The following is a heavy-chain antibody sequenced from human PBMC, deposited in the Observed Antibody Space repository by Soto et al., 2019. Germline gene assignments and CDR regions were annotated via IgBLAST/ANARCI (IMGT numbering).Heavy chain of an antibody. J-gene: IGHJ4*02. V-gene: IGHV4-39*01. CDR3: VSQRTSVLTQAYFDY. CDR2: VYYRGRS. CDR1: GGSVSNSNYC. D-gene: IGHD2-8*01. Sequence: PSETLSLTCTVSGGSVSNSNYCWGWIRQSPGKGLEWIGSVYYRGRSYSKSSVKSRVTISVDTSKNQFSLNLNSVTASDTAVYFCVSQRTSVLTQAYFDYWGPGALVTVSS.